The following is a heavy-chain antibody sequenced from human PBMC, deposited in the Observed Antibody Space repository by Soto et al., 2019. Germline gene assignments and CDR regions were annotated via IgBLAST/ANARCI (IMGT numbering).Heavy chain of an antibody. J-gene: IGHJ4*02. Sequence: GRSLRLSCAASGFTFSNYGMNWVRQAPGKGLEWVSVISGSGGNTYYADSVKGRFTISRDNSKNTLYLQMNSLRAEDTAVYYCAKLGDSSAYYESDYWGQGTLVTVSS. V-gene: IGHV3-23*01. CDR1: GFTFSNYG. CDR3: AKLGDSSAYYESDY. D-gene: IGHD3-22*01. CDR2: ISGSGGNT.